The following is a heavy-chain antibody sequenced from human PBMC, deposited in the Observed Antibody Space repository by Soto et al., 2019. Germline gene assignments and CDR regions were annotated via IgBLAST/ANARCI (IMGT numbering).Heavy chain of an antibody. Sequence: LSLTCAVYGGSFSGYYWSWIRQPPGKGLEWIGEINHSGSTNYNPSLKSRVTISVDTSKNQFSLKLSSVTAADTAVYYCARERSVAGLSYYYMDVWGKGTTVTVSS. J-gene: IGHJ6*03. CDR2: INHSGST. D-gene: IGHD6-19*01. V-gene: IGHV4-34*01. CDR1: GGSFSGYY. CDR3: ARERSVAGLSYYYMDV.